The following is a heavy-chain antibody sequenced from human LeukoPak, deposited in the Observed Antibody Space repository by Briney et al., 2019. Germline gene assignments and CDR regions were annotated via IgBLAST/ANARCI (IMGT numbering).Heavy chain of an antibody. Sequence: GASVKVSCKASGYTFTGYYIHWVRQAPGQGLEWMGRINPNNGGTNYAQKFQGRVTMTRDMSMSTAYMELSRLRSDDTAVYYCAGEDNSSGYRPFEIWGQGTMVTV. V-gene: IGHV1-2*06. CDR1: GYTFTGYY. D-gene: IGHD3-22*01. J-gene: IGHJ3*02. CDR2: INPNNGGT. CDR3: AGEDNSSGYRPFEI.